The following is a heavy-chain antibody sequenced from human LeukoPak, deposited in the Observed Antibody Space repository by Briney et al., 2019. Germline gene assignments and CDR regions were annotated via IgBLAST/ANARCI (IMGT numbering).Heavy chain of an antibody. CDR3: ARGPRGYSYGPPDY. V-gene: IGHV4-59*01. J-gene: IGHJ4*02. CDR2: IYYSGST. CDR1: GGSITSYY. Sequence: SETLSLTCTVSGGSITSYYWSWIRQPPGKGLEWIGYIYYSGSTNYNPSLKSRVTISVDTSKNQFSLKLSSVTAADTAVYYCARGPRGYSYGPPDYWGQGTLVTVSS. D-gene: IGHD5-18*01.